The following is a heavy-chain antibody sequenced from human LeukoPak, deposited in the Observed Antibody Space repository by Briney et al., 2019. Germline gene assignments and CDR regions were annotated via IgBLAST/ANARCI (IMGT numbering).Heavy chain of an antibody. V-gene: IGHV3-21*04. CDR2: ISSSSSYI. J-gene: IGHJ3*02. Sequence: PGGSLRLSCAASGFTFSSYSMNWVRQAPGKGLEWVSSISSSSSYIYYADSVKGRFTISRDNAKNSLYLQMNSLRAEDTAVYYCAKERVAGPPDAFDIWGQGTMVTVSS. CDR3: AKERVAGPPDAFDI. CDR1: GFTFSSYS. D-gene: IGHD6-19*01.